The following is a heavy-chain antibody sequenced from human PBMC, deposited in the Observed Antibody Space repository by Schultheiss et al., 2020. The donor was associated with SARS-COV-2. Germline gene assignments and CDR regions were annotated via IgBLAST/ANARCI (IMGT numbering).Heavy chain of an antibody. CDR3: ARDLEDSSGHFDY. Sequence: SETLSLTCAVYGGSFSDYYWSWVRQPPGKGLEWIGEIYHSGRTNYNPSLKSRVTISVDKSKNQFSLKLSSVTAADTAVYYCARDLEDSSGHFDYWGQGTLVTVSS. D-gene: IGHD3-22*01. J-gene: IGHJ4*02. V-gene: IGHV4-34*01. CDR2: IYHSGRT. CDR1: GGSFSDYY.